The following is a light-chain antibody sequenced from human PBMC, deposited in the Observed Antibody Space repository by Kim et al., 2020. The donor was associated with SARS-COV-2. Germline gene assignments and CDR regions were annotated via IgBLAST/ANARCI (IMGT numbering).Light chain of an antibody. V-gene: IGLV2-14*03. CDR1: YNY. J-gene: IGLJ3*02. CDR3: SSYTSSTTWV. Sequence: YNYVSWYQQCPGKAPKLLIYDVNERPSGVSIRFSGSKSGNTASLTISRLRAEDEADYYCSSYTSSTTWVFGGGTQLTVL. CDR2: DVN.